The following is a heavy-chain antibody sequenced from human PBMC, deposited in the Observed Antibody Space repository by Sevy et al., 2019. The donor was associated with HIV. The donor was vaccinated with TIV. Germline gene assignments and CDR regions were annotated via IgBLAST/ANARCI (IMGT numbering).Heavy chain of an antibody. CDR3: VRAVAAAGSY. J-gene: IGHJ4*02. CDR1: GFTFSSYW. Sequence: GESLKISCAASGFTFSSYWMSWVRQAPGKGLEWVANIKQDGSVKYYVDSVKARFTISRDNVKNSLYLQMNSLRAEDTALYYCVRAVAAAGSYWGQGTLVTVSS. CDR2: IKQDGSVK. V-gene: IGHV3-7*01. D-gene: IGHD6-13*01.